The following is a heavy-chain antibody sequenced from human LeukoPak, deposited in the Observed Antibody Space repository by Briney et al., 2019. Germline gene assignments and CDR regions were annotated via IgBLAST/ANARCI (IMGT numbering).Heavy chain of an antibody. J-gene: IGHJ4*02. Sequence: SETLSLTCTVSGGSISSSSYYWGWIRQPPGKGLEWIGTIYYSGSTYYNPSLKSRVTISVDTSKNQFSLKLSSVTAADTAVYYCASRRYDFWSGYYTFDYWGQGTLVTVSS. CDR1: GGSISSSSYY. CDR3: ASRRYDFWSGYYTFDY. D-gene: IGHD3-3*01. V-gene: IGHV4-39*07. CDR2: IYYSGST.